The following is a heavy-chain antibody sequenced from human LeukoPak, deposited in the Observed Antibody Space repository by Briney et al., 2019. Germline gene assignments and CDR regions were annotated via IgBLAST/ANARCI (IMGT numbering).Heavy chain of an antibody. D-gene: IGHD6-19*01. CDR1: GFTVSSNY. CDR3: ARGLIAVARFDY. V-gene: IGHV3-53*01. Sequence: GGSLRLSFAASGFTVSSNYMSWVRQAPGKGLEWVSVIYSGGSTYYADSVKGRFTISRDNSKNTLYLQMNSLRAEDTAVYYCARGLIAVARFDYWGQGTLVTVSS. CDR2: IYSGGST. J-gene: IGHJ4*02.